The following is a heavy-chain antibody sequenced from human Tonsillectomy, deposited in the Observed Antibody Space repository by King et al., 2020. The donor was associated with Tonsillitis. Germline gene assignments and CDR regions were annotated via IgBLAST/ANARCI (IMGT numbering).Heavy chain of an antibody. J-gene: IGHJ4*02. D-gene: IGHD7-27*01. CDR3: ARDGRELTGDYYFDY. CDR1: GFTSSSYA. V-gene: IGHV3-30-3*01. CDR2: ISYDGSNK. Sequence: VQLVESGGGVVQPGRSLRLSCAASGFTSSSYAMHWVRQAPGKGLEWVAVISYDGSNKYYADSVKGRFTISRDNSKNKLYLQMNSLRAEDTAVYYCARDGRELTGDYYFDYWGQGTLVTVSS.